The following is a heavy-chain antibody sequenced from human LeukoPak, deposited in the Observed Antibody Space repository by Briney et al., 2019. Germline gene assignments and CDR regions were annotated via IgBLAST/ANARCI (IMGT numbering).Heavy chain of an antibody. Sequence: SETPSLTCTVSGGSISSYYWSWIRQPPGKGLEWIGYIYYSGSTNYNPSLKSRVTISVDTSKNQFSLKLSSVTAADTAVYYCARERRGMDVWGQGTTVTVSS. CDR3: ARERRGMDV. CDR2: IYYSGST. V-gene: IGHV4-59*01. CDR1: GGSISSYY. J-gene: IGHJ6*02.